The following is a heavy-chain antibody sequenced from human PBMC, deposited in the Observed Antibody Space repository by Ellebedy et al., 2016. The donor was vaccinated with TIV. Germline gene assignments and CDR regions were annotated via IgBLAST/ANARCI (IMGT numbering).Heavy chain of an antibody. CDR2: IYYSGST. J-gene: IGHJ4*02. Sequence: MPSETLSLTCAVSGGSISSYYWSWIRNPPEKGLEWIGYIYYSGSTNYNPTLTSRVTISVDTSKNQFYLKLSSVTAADTAVYYCARDVSGWYDYWGQGTLVTVSS. D-gene: IGHD6-19*01. V-gene: IGHV4-59*08. CDR1: GGSISSYY. CDR3: ARDVSGWYDY.